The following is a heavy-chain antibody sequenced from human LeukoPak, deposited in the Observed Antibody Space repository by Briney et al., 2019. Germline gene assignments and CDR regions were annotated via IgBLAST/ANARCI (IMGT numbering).Heavy chain of an antibody. D-gene: IGHD4-17*01. CDR3: ATTYGGYAFDY. CDR2: IWYDGSTI. V-gene: IGHV3-33*01. J-gene: IGHJ4*02. CDR1: GFTFSNYG. Sequence: GGSLRLSCAASGFTFSNYGMHWVRQAPGKGLEWVAIIWYDGSTIYYADSVKGRFTISRDNAKNTVYLQMNSLRDDDTAVYYCATTYGGYAFDYLGQGNLVTGSS.